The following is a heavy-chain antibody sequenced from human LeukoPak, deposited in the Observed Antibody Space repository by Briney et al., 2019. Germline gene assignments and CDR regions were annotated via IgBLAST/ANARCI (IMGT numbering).Heavy chain of an antibody. J-gene: IGHJ5*02. D-gene: IGHD2-8*01. CDR2: IYYSGST. Sequence: SETLSLTCTVSGGSISSSSYYWGWIRQPPGKGLEWIGSIYYSGSTYYNPSLKSRVTISVDTSKNQFSLKLSSVTAADTAVYYCARGRMLGGMNCFDPWGQGTLVTVSS. CDR1: GGSISSSSYY. V-gene: IGHV4-39*07. CDR3: ARGRMLGGMNCFDP.